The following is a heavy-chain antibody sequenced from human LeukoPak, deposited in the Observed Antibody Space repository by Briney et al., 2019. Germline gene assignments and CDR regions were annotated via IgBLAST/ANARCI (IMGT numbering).Heavy chain of an antibody. CDR1: GGSISSYY. Sequence: SETLSLTCTVSGGSISSYYWSWIRQPAGKGLEWIGRIHTSGSTNYNPSLKGRVTMSVDTSKNQFSLKLSSVTAADTAVYYCARVVRYNTSSEGYYYMDVWGKGTTVTVSS. J-gene: IGHJ6*03. V-gene: IGHV4-4*07. D-gene: IGHD6-6*01. CDR2: IHTSGST. CDR3: ARVVRYNTSSEGYYYMDV.